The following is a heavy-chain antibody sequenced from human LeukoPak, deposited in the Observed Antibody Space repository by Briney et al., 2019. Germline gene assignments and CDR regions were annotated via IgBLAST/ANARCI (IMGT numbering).Heavy chain of an antibody. V-gene: IGHV3-21*01. CDR1: GFTFSSYS. J-gene: IGHJ4*02. D-gene: IGHD1-26*01. CDR3: ARDSGSYSPEIDY. CDR2: ISSSSSYI. Sequence: GGSLRLSCAASGFTFSSYSMNWVRQAPGKGLEWVSSISSSSSYICYADSVKGRFTISRDNAKNSLYLQMNSLRAEDTAVYYCARDSGSYSPEIDYWGQGTLVTVSS.